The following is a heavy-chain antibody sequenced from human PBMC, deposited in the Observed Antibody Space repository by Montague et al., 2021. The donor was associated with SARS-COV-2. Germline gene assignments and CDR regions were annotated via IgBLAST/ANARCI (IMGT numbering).Heavy chain of an antibody. CDR2: ISSSSSYI. J-gene: IGHJ5*02. Sequence: SLRLSCAASGFSFSSYSMNWVRQAPGEGLEWVSSISSSSSYIYYADSVKGRFTISRDNAKNTLYLQMNSLRAEDTAVYCCARDYHYDILTGYYSSWGQGTLVTVSS. CDR3: ARDYHYDILTGYYSS. V-gene: IGHV3-21*01. CDR1: GFSFSSYS. D-gene: IGHD3-9*01.